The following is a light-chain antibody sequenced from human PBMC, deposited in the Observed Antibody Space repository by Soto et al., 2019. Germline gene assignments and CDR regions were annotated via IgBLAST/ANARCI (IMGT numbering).Light chain of an antibody. CDR2: VIS. J-gene: IGKJ1*01. CDR3: QRYNSAPWT. V-gene: IGKV1-27*01. Sequence: DIQMTQSPSSLSASVGDRVTITCRASHDIGNYLAWYQKKPGKPPNLLIYVISTLYSGVPSRFSGSGSGTDFTLTISSRQPEDVATYYCQRYNSAPWTFGQGTKVDIK. CDR1: HDIGNY.